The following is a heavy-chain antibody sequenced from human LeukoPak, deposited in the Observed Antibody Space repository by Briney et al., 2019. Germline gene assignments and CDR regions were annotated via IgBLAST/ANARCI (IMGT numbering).Heavy chain of an antibody. D-gene: IGHD1-26*01. Sequence: ASVKVSCKASGYTFTGYYMHWVRQAPGQGLEWMGWISAYNGNTNYAQKLQGRVTMTTDTSTSTAYMELRSLRSDDTAVYYCARGRVGATTFFDYWGQGTLVTVSS. CDR3: ARGRVGATTFFDY. CDR2: ISAYNGNT. V-gene: IGHV1-18*04. CDR1: GYTFTGYY. J-gene: IGHJ4*02.